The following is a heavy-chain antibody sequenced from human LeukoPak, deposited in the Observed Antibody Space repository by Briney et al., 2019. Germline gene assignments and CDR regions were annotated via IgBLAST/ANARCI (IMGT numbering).Heavy chain of an antibody. Sequence: ASVTVSFTVSGYTLTELSLHWVRQAPGNGLEWMGRFDPGDGETIYARKFQGRVTMTEDTSTDTAYMELSRLRSEDTAVYFCAVSLTTGGYYGMDVWGQGTTVAVSS. V-gene: IGHV1-24*01. J-gene: IGHJ6*02. CDR3: AVSLTTGGYYGMDV. CDR1: GYTLTELS. D-gene: IGHD1-1*01. CDR2: FDPGDGET.